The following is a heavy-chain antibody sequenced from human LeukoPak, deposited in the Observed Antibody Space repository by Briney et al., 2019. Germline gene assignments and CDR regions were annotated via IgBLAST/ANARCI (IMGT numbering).Heavy chain of an antibody. CDR3: AKDSRYYDSRRTYWYFDL. CDR2: ISGSGVTT. D-gene: IGHD3-22*01. Sequence: GGSLRLSCAASEINFNNYAMSWVRQAPGKGLEWVSGISGSGVTTYYADSVKGRFTISRDNSKNTLSLQMNSLRAEDTAVYYCAKDSRYYDSRRTYWYFDLWGRGTLVTVSS. V-gene: IGHV3-23*01. J-gene: IGHJ2*01. CDR1: EINFNNYA.